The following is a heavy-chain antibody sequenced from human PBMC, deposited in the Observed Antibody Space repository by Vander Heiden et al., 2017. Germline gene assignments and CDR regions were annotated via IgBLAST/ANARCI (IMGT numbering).Heavy chain of an antibody. D-gene: IGHD7-27*01. CDR2: IYYSGST. Sequence: QLQLQESGPGLVKPSETLSLTCTVSGGSISSSSYYWGWIRQPPGKGLEWIGSIYYSGSTYYNPSLKSRVTISVDTSKNQFSLKLSSVTAADTAVYYCARRPNWGPYYYYYYGMDVWGQGTTVTVSS. J-gene: IGHJ6*02. CDR3: ARRPNWGPYYYYYYGMDV. V-gene: IGHV4-39*01. CDR1: GGSISSSSYY.